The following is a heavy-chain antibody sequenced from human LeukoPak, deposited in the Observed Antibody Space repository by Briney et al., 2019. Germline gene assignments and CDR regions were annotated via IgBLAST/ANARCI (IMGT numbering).Heavy chain of an antibody. Sequence: GGSLRLSCAASGFTFSNYWMHWVRQAPGKGLVWVSRIHSDGSSTTYADSVKGRFTISRDNAKNTLYLQMNSLRAEDTAVYYCARERITMVRGIYYYYGMDVWGQGTTVTVSS. CDR2: IHSDGSST. CDR3: ARERITMVRGIYYYYGMDV. J-gene: IGHJ6*02. CDR1: GFTFSNYW. V-gene: IGHV3-74*01. D-gene: IGHD3-10*01.